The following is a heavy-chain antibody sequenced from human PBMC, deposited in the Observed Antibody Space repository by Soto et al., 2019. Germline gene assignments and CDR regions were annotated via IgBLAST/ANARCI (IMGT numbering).Heavy chain of an antibody. CDR3: ARVVPLHCSSTSCYPRSSYYYYYAMDV. CDR2: INHSGST. CDR1: GESFSGYY. Sequence: PSETLSLTCAVYGESFSGYYWSWIRQPPGKGLEWIGEINHSGSTNYNPSLKSRVTISVDTSKNQFSLKLTSVTAADTAVYYCARVVPLHCSSTSCYPRSSYYYYYAMDVWGQGTTVTVSS. D-gene: IGHD2-2*01. J-gene: IGHJ6*02. V-gene: IGHV4-34*01.